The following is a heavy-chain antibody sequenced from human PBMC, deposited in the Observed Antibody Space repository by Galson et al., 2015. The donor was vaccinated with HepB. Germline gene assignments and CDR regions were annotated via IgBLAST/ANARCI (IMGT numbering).Heavy chain of an antibody. V-gene: IGHV1-2*06. CDR1: GYIFTAYY. D-gene: IGHD1-26*01. J-gene: IGHJ2*01. CDR2: INPNSGDT. Sequence: SVKVSCKASGYIFTAYYMHWVRQAPGQGLEWMGRINPNSGDTNYAQRFHGRVTMTRDTSITTAYMELSSLTSDDTAVYFCATRKQVGIYWYFDLWGRGTLVTVSS. CDR3: ATRKQVGIYWYFDL.